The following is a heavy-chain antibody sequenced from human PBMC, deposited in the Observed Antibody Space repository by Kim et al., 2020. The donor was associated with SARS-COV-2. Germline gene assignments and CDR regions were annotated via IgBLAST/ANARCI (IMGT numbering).Heavy chain of an antibody. Sequence: GGSLRLSCAASGFTFSSYSMNWVRQAPGKGLEWVSSISSSSSSIYYADSVKGRFTTSRDNAKNSLYLQMNSLRAEDTALYYCARAGGDSSGYYPTYFDYWGQGTLVTVSS. V-gene: IGHV3-21*01. J-gene: IGHJ4*02. CDR3: ARAGGDSSGYYPTYFDY. D-gene: IGHD3-22*01. CDR1: GFTFSSYS. CDR2: ISSSSSSI.